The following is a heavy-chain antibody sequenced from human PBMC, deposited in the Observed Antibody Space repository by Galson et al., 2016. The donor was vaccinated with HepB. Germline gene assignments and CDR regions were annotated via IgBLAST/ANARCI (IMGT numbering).Heavy chain of an antibody. CDR3: VKDFYGSGSYYSVGHDH. V-gene: IGHV3-23*01. D-gene: IGHD3-10*01. CDR1: GFTFSNYA. CDR2: IKGGGVSP. J-gene: IGHJ4*02. Sequence: SLGLSCAASGFTFSNYAMNWVRQAPGKGPEWVSSIKGGGVSPKYADSVTGRFTISRDNTNNTLHLQMNSLRAEDTAVYYCVKDFYGSGSYYSVGHDHWGQGALVTVSS.